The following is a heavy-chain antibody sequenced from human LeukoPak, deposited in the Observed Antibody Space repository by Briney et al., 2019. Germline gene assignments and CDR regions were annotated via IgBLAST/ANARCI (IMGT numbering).Heavy chain of an antibody. CDR1: GFTFSSYA. J-gene: IGHJ4*02. CDR3: ARDRHGSGVFEY. V-gene: IGHV3-30*04. D-gene: IGHD3-10*01. CDR2: ISYDGSNK. Sequence: GGSLRLSCAASGFTFSSYAMHWVRQAPGKGLEWVAVISYDGSNKYYADSVKGRFTISRDNSKNTLYLQMNSLRAEDTAVYYCARDRHGSGVFEYWGQGTLVTASS.